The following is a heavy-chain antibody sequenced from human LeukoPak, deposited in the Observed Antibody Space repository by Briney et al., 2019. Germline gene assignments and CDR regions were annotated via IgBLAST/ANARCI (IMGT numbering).Heavy chain of an antibody. CDR3: ARENPLVATIRDLRGAFDI. J-gene: IGHJ3*02. CDR2: IYTSGST. V-gene: IGHV4-61*02. Sequence: PSETLSLTCTVSGGSISSGSYYWSWIRQPAGKGLEWIGRIYTSGSTNYNPSLKSRVTISVDTSKNQFSLKLSSVTAADTAVYYCARENPLVATIRDLRGAFDIWGQGTMVTVSS. D-gene: IGHD5-12*01. CDR1: GGSISSGSYY.